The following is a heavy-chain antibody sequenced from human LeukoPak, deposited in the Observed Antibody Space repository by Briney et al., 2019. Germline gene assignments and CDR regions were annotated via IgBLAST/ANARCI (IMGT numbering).Heavy chain of an antibody. D-gene: IGHD2-15*01. Sequence: KTSETLSLTCTVSGGSISSYYWSWIRQPPGKGLEWIGYIYYSGSTNYNPSLKSRVTISVDTSKNQFSLKLSSVTAADTAVYYCARSPMGVAAFFDYGAREPWSPSP. V-gene: IGHV4-59*01. J-gene: IGHJ4*02. CDR1: GGSISSYY. CDR3: ARSPMGVAAFFDY. CDR2: IYYSGST.